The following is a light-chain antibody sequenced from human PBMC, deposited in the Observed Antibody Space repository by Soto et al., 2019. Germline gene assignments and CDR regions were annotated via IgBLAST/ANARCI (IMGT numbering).Light chain of an antibody. V-gene: IGLV2-14*01. J-gene: IGLJ1*01. CDR2: DIT. CDR1: SSDVGAYIF. CDR3: VSFTNSKSYV. Sequence: QSALTQPASVSGSPGQSITISCTGTSSDVGAYIFVSWYQQYPGKAPKLMIYDITNRPSGVSNRFSGSKAGNTASLTISGLQAEDEAAYYCVSFTNSKSYVFGNGTKVTVL.